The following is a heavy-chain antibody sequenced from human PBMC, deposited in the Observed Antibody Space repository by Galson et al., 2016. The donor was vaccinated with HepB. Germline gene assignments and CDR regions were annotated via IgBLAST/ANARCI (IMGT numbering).Heavy chain of an antibody. J-gene: IGHJ5*02. CDR2: IQQDGGEK. V-gene: IGHV3-7*04. Sequence: SLRLSCADSGFTFKNYWMSWTRQAPGKGLEWVASIQQDGGEKHYVDSVKGRFTISRDNAKNSLYLQMNSLRAEDTAVYYCARGRSILERGWYWFDPWGQGTLVTVSS. D-gene: IGHD6-19*01. CDR3: ARGRSILERGWYWFDP. CDR1: GFTFKNYW.